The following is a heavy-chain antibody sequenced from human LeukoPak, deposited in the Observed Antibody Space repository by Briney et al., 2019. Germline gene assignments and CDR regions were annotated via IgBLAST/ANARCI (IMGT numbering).Heavy chain of an antibody. CDR2: INHSGST. V-gene: IGHV4-34*01. D-gene: IGHD6-19*01. J-gene: IGHJ4*02. CDR3: ARRIGIAVAGTWKY. CDR1: GGSFSGYW. Sequence: SETLSLTCAVYGGSFSGYWWSWIRQPPGKGLEWIGEINHSGSTNYNPSLKSRVTISVDTSKNQFSLKLSSVTAADTAVYYCARRIGIAVAGTWKYWGQGTLVTVSS.